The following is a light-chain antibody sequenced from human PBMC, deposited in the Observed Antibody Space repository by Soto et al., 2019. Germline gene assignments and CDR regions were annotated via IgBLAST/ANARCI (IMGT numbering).Light chain of an antibody. V-gene: IGKV3-20*01. Sequence: EIVLTQSPGTLSLSPGERATLSCRASQTVSSSYLAWYQQKPGQAPRLLIYGASSRATGIPDRFSGSGSGTDFTLTISRLESEDVAVYFCQQYRTSPYTFGQGTKLEIK. CDR3: QQYRTSPYT. CDR1: QTVSSSY. J-gene: IGKJ2*01. CDR2: GAS.